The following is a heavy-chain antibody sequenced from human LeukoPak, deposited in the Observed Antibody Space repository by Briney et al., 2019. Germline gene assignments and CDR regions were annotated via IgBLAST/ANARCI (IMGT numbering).Heavy chain of an antibody. CDR1: GYTFDDHG. D-gene: IGHD6-19*01. Sequence: GSLRLSCAGSGYTFDDHGMSWVRQAPGKELEWVAGINWDGDSTGYADSVKGRFTISRDNAKNSLFLQMNSLRAEDTALYHCAKGDRNGWYFDYWGLGTLVTVSS. J-gene: IGHJ4*02. CDR2: INWDGDST. V-gene: IGHV3-20*01. CDR3: AKGDRNGWYFDY.